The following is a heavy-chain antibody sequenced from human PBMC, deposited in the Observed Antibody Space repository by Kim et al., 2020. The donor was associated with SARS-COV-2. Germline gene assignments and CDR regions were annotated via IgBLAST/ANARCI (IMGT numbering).Heavy chain of an antibody. CDR3: VKDVDGDILAPRLDP. J-gene: IGHJ5*02. CDR2: ISSNGGST. V-gene: IGHV3-64D*06. Sequence: GGSLRLSCSASGFTFSSYAMHWVRQAPGKGLEYVSAISSNGGSTYYADSVKGRFTISRDNSKNTLYLQMSSLRAEDTAVYYCVKDVDGDILAPRLDPWGQGTLVTVSS. CDR1: GFTFSSYA. D-gene: IGHD3-9*01.